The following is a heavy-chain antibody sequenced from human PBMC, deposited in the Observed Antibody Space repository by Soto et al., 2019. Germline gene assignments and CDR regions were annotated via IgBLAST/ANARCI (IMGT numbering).Heavy chain of an antibody. J-gene: IGHJ4*02. CDR2: INPSDGGT. D-gene: IGHD3-3*02. V-gene: IGHV1-46*04. Sequence: QVQLVQSGTEVKKTGASVKVSCKAFGYSFTGYHMHWVRQAPGKGLEWMGRINPSDGGTKYAQKLQSRITMARDTSTSTVYMQLSSLISEDTAIYYCASNSIALFTGLGYWGQGTLVTVSS. CDR3: ASNSIALFTGLGY. CDR1: GYSFTGYH.